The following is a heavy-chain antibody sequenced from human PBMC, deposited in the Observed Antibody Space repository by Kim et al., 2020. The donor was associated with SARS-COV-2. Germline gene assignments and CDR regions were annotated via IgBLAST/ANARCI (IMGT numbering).Heavy chain of an antibody. V-gene: IGHV3-33*01. CDR1: GFTFSSYG. CDR3: AREGYYDFWSGYYLSPSNWYFDL. Sequence: GGSLRLSCAASGFTFSSYGMHWVRQAPGKGLEWVAVIWYDGSNKYYADSVKGRFTISRDNSKNTLYLQMNSLRAEDTAVYYCAREGYYDFWSGYYLSPSNWYFDLWGRGTLVTVSS. J-gene: IGHJ2*01. CDR2: IWYDGSNK. D-gene: IGHD3-3*01.